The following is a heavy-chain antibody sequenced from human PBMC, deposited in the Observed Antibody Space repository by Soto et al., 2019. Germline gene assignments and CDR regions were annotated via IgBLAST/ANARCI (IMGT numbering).Heavy chain of an antibody. V-gene: IGHV4-31*03. CDR3: ATTEDYFDY. J-gene: IGHJ4*02. Sequence: QVQLQESGPGLVKPSQTLALTCTFSGVSLTSGTYYWSWIRQHPVKGLEWIGYIFYSGITYYNPSLKSRVNISVDTSKTQFSLKLNSVTAADTAVYFCATTEDYFDYWGQGTLVTVSS. CDR2: IFYSGIT. CDR1: GVSLTSGTYY.